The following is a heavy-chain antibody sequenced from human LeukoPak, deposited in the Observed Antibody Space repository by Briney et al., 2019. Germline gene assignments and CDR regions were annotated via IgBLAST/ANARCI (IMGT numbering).Heavy chain of an antibody. Sequence: GGSLRLSCAASGFTVSSKYMSWVRQTPGKGLQWVALIYSSGDAYTPDSVKGRFTISRDDSENTLYLQMDSLRAEDTAVYYCATGYYFGSGSYGYLDYWGQGTLVTVSS. CDR1: GFTVSSKY. V-gene: IGHV3-53*01. D-gene: IGHD3-10*01. J-gene: IGHJ4*02. CDR3: ATGYYFGSGSYGYLDY. CDR2: IYSSGDA.